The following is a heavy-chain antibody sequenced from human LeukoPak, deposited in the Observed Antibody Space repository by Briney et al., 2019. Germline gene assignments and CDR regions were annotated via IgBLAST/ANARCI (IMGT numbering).Heavy chain of an antibody. J-gene: IGHJ4*02. D-gene: IGHD6-6*01. Sequence: SETLSLTCAVSGYSISSGYYWGWIRQPPGKGREWMGSIYHSGSTYYNPSIKSPVTISVDTSTNQFSLKLSSVTAADTAVYYSARVYRTTPYSSSYGFDYWGQGTLVTVSS. CDR3: ARVYRTTPYSSSYGFDY. CDR1: GYSISSGYY. CDR2: IYHSGST. V-gene: IGHV4-38-2*01.